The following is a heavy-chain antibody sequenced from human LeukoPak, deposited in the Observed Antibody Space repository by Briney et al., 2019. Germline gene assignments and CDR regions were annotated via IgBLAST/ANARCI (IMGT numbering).Heavy chain of an antibody. CDR3: ARTNTATIVFVDY. Sequence: SETLSLTCTVSGYSISSGYYWGWIRQPPGKGLEWIGSIYHSGSTYYNPSLKGRVTISVDTSKNQFSLKLSSVTAADTAVYYCARTNTATIVFVDYWGQGTLVTVSS. CDR2: IYHSGST. J-gene: IGHJ4*02. D-gene: IGHD5-18*01. V-gene: IGHV4-38-2*02. CDR1: GYSISSGYY.